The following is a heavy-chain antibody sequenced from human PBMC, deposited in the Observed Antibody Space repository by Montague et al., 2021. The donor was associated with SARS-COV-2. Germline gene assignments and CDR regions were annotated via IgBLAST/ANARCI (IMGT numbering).Heavy chain of an antibody. CDR1: GTSFSGYY. J-gene: IGHJ6*03. CDR2: INHGGST. Sequence: SETLSLTCAVHGTSFSGYYWNWIRQPPGKGLEWIGEINHGGSTKYSPSLKSRLTISADTSQNQFSLKLTSVAAADKAVYYCARLRDGVVPSPILGVGPYYSYYYMDVWGRGTAVTVSS. CDR3: ARLRDGVVPSPILGVGPYYSYYYMDV. D-gene: IGHD3-10*01. V-gene: IGHV4-34*01.